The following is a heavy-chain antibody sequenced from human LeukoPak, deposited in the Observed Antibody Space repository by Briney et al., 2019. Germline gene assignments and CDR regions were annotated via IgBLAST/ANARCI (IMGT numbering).Heavy chain of an antibody. D-gene: IGHD5-18*01. V-gene: IGHV3-49*03. J-gene: IGHJ4*02. CDR2: IRTKVYRETT. CDR3: ARGAMSPDY. CDR1: GFTFGDYA. Sequence: GGSLRLSCRASGFTFGDYAMSWFRQAPGKGLEWVGFIRTKVYRETTEYAASVKGRFTISRDDSKTIVYLQMHGLETEDTALYYCARGAMSPDYWGQGTLVTVSS.